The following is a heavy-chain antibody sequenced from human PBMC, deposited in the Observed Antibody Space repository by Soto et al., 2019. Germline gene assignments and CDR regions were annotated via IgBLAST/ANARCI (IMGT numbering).Heavy chain of an antibody. CDR2: ISGSGVST. CDR1: GFTFSSYA. D-gene: IGHD2-2*01. J-gene: IGHJ6*03. CDR3: AKGAEYQLPSRPYYYYYYMDV. V-gene: IGHV3-23*01. Sequence: GGSLRLSCAASGFTFSSYAMSWVRQAPGKGLEWVSAISGSGVSTYYADSVKGRLPLSRDNSKNTLYLQMNSLRAEDTAVYYCAKGAEYQLPSRPYYYYYYMDVWGKGTTVTVSS.